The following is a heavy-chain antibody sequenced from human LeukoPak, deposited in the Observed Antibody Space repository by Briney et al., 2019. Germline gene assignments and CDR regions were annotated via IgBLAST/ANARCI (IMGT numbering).Heavy chain of an antibody. CDR2: ISAYNGNT. J-gene: IGHJ6*03. CDR3: ARELRFLEWPSMDV. CDR1: GYTFTSYD. Sequence: GASVKVSCKASGYTFTSYDINWVRQAPGQGLEWMGWISAYNGNTNYAQKLQGRVTMTTDTSTSTAYMELRSLRSDDTAVYYCARELRFLEWPSMDVWGKGTTVTVSS. V-gene: IGHV1-18*01. D-gene: IGHD3-3*01.